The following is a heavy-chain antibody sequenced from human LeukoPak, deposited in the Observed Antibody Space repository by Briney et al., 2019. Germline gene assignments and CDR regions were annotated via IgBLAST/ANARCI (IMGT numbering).Heavy chain of an antibody. J-gene: IGHJ4*02. CDR3: ARVGSRLRYFDCLGY. CDR1: GYTFTSYD. V-gene: IGHV1-2*02. Sequence: ASVKVSCKASGYTFTSYDINWVRQATGQGLEWMGWINPNSGGTNYAQKFQGRVTMTRDTSISTAYMELSRLRSDDTAVYYCARVGSRLRYFDCLGYWGQGTLVTVSS. D-gene: IGHD3-9*01. CDR2: INPNSGGT.